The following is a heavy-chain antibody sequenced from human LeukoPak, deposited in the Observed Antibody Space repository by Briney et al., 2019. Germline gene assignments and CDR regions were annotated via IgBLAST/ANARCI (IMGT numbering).Heavy chain of an antibody. CDR1: GYTFTSYG. Sequence: ASVKVSCKASGYTFTSYGISWVRQAPGQGLEWMGWISAYNGNTNYAQKLQGRVTMTTDTSTSTAYMELRSLRSDDTAVYYCARRGSIGSSWFEYEFWAYWGQGTLVTVSS. CDR3: ARRGSIGSSWFEYEFWAY. J-gene: IGHJ4*02. V-gene: IGHV1-18*01. CDR2: ISAYNGNT. D-gene: IGHD6-13*01.